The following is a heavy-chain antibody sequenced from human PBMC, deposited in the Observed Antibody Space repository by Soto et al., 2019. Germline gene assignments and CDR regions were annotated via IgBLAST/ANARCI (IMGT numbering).Heavy chain of an antibody. V-gene: IGHV3-21*06. CDR1: GFTFSDYI. J-gene: IGHJ3*02. Sequence: EIQLVESGGGLVKPGGSLRLSCAASGFTFSDYIMNWVRQAPGKGLEWLSSISSSSSYIFYADSVKGRFTISRDNAKNTLFLHMNSLRADDTAVYYCACPREYCSSTNCYVAFDIWGQGTMVTVSP. CDR3: ACPREYCSSTNCYVAFDI. D-gene: IGHD2-2*01. CDR2: ISSSSSYI.